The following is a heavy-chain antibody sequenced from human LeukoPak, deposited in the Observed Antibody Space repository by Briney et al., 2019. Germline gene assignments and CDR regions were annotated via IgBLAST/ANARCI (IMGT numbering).Heavy chain of an antibody. Sequence: PGGSLRLSCAASGFTFSSYAMSWVRQAPGKELEWVSAISGSGGSTYYADSVKGRFTISRDNSKNTLYLQMNSLRAEDTAVYYCAKDCGYSSGWPHFDYWGQGTLVTVSS. CDR3: AKDCGYSSGWPHFDY. J-gene: IGHJ4*02. D-gene: IGHD6-19*01. CDR1: GFTFSSYA. V-gene: IGHV3-23*01. CDR2: ISGSGGST.